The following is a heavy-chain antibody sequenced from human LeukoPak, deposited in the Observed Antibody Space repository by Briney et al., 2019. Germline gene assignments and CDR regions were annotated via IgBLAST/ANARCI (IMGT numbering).Heavy chain of an antibody. J-gene: IGHJ4*02. V-gene: IGHV1-24*01. CDR2: FDPEDGET. CDR1: GYTHTELS. CDR3: ATGTAYYYDSSGYLRL. Sequence: ASVKVSCKVSGYTHTELSMHWVRQAPGKGLEWMGGFDPEDGETIYAQKFQGRVTMTEDTSTDTAYMELSSLRSEDTAVYYCATGTAYYYDSSGYLRLWGQGTLVTVSS. D-gene: IGHD3-22*01.